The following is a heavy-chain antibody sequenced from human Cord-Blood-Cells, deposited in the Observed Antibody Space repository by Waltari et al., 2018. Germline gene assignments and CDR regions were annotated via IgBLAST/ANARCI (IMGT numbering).Heavy chain of an antibody. CDR1: GGSISSSSYY. J-gene: IGHJ3*02. V-gene: IGHV4-39*01. CDR3: ARHIAGWDDAFDI. D-gene: IGHD1-26*01. CDR2: IYYSGRT. Sequence: QLQLQESGPGLVKPSETLSLTCTVSGGSISSSSYYWGWIRQPPGKGLEWIGSIYYSGRTYYNPALKGRVTISVDTSKNQFSLKLSSVTAADTAVYYCARHIAGWDDAFDIWGQGTMVTDSS.